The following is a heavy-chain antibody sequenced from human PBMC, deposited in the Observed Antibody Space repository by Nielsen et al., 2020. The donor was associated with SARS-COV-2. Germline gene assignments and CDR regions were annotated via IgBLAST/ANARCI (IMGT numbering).Heavy chain of an antibody. CDR2: IWYDGSNK. V-gene: IGHV3-33*01. CDR1: GFTFSSYG. D-gene: IGHD6-13*01. CDR3: ARDTVRDIAATVEAFDI. Sequence: GESLKISCAASGFTFSSYGMHWVRQAPGKGLEWVAVIWYDGSNKYYADSVKGRFTISRDNSKNTLYLQMNSLRAEDTAVYYCARDTVRDIAATVEAFDIWGQGTMVTVSS. J-gene: IGHJ3*02.